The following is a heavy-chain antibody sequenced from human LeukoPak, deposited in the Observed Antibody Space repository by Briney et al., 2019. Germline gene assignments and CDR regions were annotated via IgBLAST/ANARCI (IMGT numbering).Heavy chain of an antibody. D-gene: IGHD1-14*01. CDR2: FFLSGGP. Sequence: SETLSLTCDVSGDFIRSSEWWSWVRQPPGKGLEWIGQFFLSGGPNYRPSLRSRVTISVDRSKSQSSLKMAPVTAADTAIYYCVRNGRYCLDYWGQGTLVTVSS. V-gene: IGHV4/OR15-8*01. J-gene: IGHJ4*02. CDR1: GDFIRSSEW. CDR3: VRNGRYCLDY.